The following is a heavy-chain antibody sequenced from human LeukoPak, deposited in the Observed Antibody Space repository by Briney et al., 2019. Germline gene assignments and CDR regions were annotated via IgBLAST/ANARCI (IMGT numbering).Heavy chain of an antibody. J-gene: IGHJ5*02. D-gene: IGHD6-13*01. CDR3: ARRSSSWKNWFDP. CDR1: GGSISSYY. V-gene: IGHV4-59*01. Sequence: KPSETLSLTCTVSGGSISSYYWSWIRQPPGKGLEWIGYIYYSGTTNYNPSLKSRVTMSVDMSKNQFSLKLSSVTAADTAVYYCARRSSSWKNWFDPWGQGTLVTVSS. CDR2: IYYSGTT.